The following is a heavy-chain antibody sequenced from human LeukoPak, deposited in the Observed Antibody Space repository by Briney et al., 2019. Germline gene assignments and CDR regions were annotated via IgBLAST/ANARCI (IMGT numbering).Heavy chain of an antibody. D-gene: IGHD3-22*01. CDR1: GFTFSSYA. J-gene: IGHJ4*02. CDR3: AKAAMIVGRTYYFDC. CDR2: ISGSGGST. V-gene: IGHV3-23*01. Sequence: GGSLRLSCAASGFTFSSYAMSWVRQAPGKGLEWVSGISGSGGSTHYADSVKGRFIISRDNSKITLHLQMNSLRAEDTAVYYCAKAAMIVGRTYYFDCWGQRTLVTVSS.